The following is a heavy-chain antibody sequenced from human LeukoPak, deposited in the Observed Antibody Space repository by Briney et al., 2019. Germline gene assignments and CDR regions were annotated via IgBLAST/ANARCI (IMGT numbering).Heavy chain of an antibody. J-gene: IGHJ5*02. V-gene: IGHV4-30-2*01. CDR1: GGSISSGGYS. D-gene: IGHD6-13*01. Sequence: SETLSLTCAVSGGSISSGGYSWSWIRQPPGKGLEWIGYIYHSGSAYYNPSLKSRVTISVDTSKNQFSLKLSSVTAADTAVYYCARWPLWYSSSSGNWFDPWGQGTLVTVSS. CDR3: ARWPLWYSSSSGNWFDP. CDR2: IYHSGSA.